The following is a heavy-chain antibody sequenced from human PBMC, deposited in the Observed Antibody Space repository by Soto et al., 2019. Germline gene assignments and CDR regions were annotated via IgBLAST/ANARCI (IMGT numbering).Heavy chain of an antibody. CDR2: IYYSGST. CDR3: VSRGTYYDILTGYPRPLSQIDY. V-gene: IGHV4-31*03. D-gene: IGHD3-9*01. J-gene: IGHJ4*02. CDR1: GGSISSGGYY. Sequence: SETLSLTCTVSGGSISSGGYYWSWIRQHPGKGLEWIGYIYYSGSTYYNPSLKSRVTISVDTSKNQFSLKLSSVTAADTAVYYCVSRGTYYDILTGYPRPLSQIDYWGQGTLVTVSS.